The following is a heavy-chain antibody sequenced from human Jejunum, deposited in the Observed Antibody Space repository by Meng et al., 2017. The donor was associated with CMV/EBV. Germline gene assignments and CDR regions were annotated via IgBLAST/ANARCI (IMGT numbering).Heavy chain of an antibody. J-gene: IGHJ3*01. D-gene: IGHD5-12*01. Sequence: SGFIFNNYGFQWFRQAPGRGLEWLGSISYDGSHVVSINGRFTISRDNSKNTAFLQLNSLRPEDTSVYYCAKSSRQRARLSNDACDVWGRGTKVTVSS. CDR1: GFIFNNYG. CDR2: ISYDGSH. CDR3: AKSSRQRARLSNDACDV. V-gene: IGHV3-30*18.